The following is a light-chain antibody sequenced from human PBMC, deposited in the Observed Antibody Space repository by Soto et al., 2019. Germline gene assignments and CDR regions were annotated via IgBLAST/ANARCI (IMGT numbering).Light chain of an antibody. V-gene: IGLV1-40*01. CDR3: QSYDSSLSGVV. CDR1: SSNIGAGYD. J-gene: IGLJ3*02. CDR2: GNN. Sequence: QAVVTQPPSVSGAPGQRVTISCTGSSSNIGAGYDVHWYQQLPGTAPRLLIYGNNNRPSGVPDRFSGSKSVTSASLAITGLQAEDEADYYCQSYDSSLSGVVFGGGTKLTVL.